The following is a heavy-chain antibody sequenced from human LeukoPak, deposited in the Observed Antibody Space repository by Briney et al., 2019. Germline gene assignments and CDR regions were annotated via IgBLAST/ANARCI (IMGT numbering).Heavy chain of an antibody. J-gene: IGHJ5*02. CDR1: GYTFTSYG. V-gene: IGHV1-18*01. Sequence: ASVKVSCKASGYTFTSYGISWVRQAPGQGLEWMGWIGAYNGNTNYAQKLQGRVTITRDTSASTAYMELSSPRSEDTAVYYCARDSGRYYGSGSYWSSGFDPWGQGTLVTVSS. D-gene: IGHD3-10*01. CDR2: IGAYNGNT. CDR3: ARDSGRYYGSGSYWSSGFDP.